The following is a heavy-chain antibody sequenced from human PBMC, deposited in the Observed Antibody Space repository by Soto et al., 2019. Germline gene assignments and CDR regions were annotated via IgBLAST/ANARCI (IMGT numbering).Heavy chain of an antibody. Sequence: VQLVESGGGLVQPGGSLRLSCAASGFSSSTYWMHWVRQAPGKGLVWVSRINGDGSITNYADSVKGRFTVSRDNAKNTLYVQVNSLRAEDTAVYYCARERKERAFDIWGQGTMVTVSS. V-gene: IGHV3-74*01. J-gene: IGHJ3*02. CDR2: INGDGSIT. CDR3: ARERKERAFDI. CDR1: GFSSSTYW.